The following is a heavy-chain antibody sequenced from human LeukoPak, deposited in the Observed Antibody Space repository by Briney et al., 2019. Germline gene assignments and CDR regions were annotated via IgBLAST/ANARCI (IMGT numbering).Heavy chain of an antibody. CDR1: GGSISTYY. J-gene: IGHJ2*01. CDR3: ARSYSSSWYGLGYFDL. Sequence: SETLSLTCTVSGGSISTYYWSWIRQPPGKGLDWIGYIYYSGSTNYNPSLKSRVTISVDTSKNQFSLKLSSVTAADTAVYYCARSYSSSWYGLGYFDLWGRGTLVTVSS. D-gene: IGHD6-13*01. V-gene: IGHV4-59*01. CDR2: IYYSGST.